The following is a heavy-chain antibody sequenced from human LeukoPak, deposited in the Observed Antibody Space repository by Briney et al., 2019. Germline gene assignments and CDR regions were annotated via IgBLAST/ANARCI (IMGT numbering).Heavy chain of an antibody. V-gene: IGHV4-4*07. D-gene: IGHD3-22*01. CDR1: GGSISSYY. J-gene: IGHJ4*02. CDR3: AREDCHHDSSGYCEN. Sequence: SETLSLTCTVPGGSISSYYWSWIRQPAGKGLEWIGRIYTSGSTNYNPSLKSRVTMSVDTSKNQFSLKLSSVTAADTAVYYCAREDCHHDSSGYCENWGQGTLVTVSS. CDR2: IYTSGST.